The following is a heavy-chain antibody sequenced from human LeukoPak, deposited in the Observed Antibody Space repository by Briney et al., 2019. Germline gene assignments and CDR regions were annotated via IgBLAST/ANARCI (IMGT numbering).Heavy chain of an antibody. CDR1: GGSISSYY. Sequence: PSETLSLTCTVSGGSISSYYWSWIRQPLGKGLEWSGYIYYSGSTNYNPSLKSRVTISVDTSKNQFSLKLSSVTAADTAVYYCARATYYYDSSGYYWGDYFDYWGQGTLVTVSS. CDR2: IYYSGST. D-gene: IGHD3-22*01. CDR3: ARATYYYDSSGYYWGDYFDY. V-gene: IGHV4-59*01. J-gene: IGHJ4*02.